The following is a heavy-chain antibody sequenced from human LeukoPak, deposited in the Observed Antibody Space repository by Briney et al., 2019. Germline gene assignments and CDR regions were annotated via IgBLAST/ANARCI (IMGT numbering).Heavy chain of an antibody. D-gene: IGHD6-13*01. CDR1: GFTFSSYG. CDR2: ISYDGSNK. V-gene: IGHV3-30*18. Sequence: GRSLRLSCAASGFTFSSYGMHWVRQAPGQGLEWVAVISYDGSNKYYADSVKGRFTISRDNSKNTLYLQMNSLRAEDTAVYYCAKDLQQLCLDYWGQGTLVTVSS. J-gene: IGHJ4*02. CDR3: AKDLQQLCLDY.